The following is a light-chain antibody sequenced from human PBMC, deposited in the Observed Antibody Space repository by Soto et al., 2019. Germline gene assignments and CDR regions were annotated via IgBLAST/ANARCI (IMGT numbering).Light chain of an antibody. CDR3: QQYDTSPRT. CDR2: GVY. J-gene: IGKJ1*01. V-gene: IGKV3-20*01. CDR1: QSVSSSQ. Sequence: EVVLTNSPGTLSLSQWEIATLSCRASQSVSSSQLTWFQQKPGQAPRLLISGVYSRAAGIPDRFSGSGSGTDFTLTISRLEPEDFAVYYCQQYDTSPRTFGQGTKVDIK.